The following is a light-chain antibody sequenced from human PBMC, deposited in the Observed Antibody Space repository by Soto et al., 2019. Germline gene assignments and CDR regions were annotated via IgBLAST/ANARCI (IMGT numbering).Light chain of an antibody. CDR3: QHYGSSPHT. Sequence: IVLTQSPGTLSLSPGERATLSCRASQSVSSNYLAWYQQKPGQAPRLLIYGASTRATGIPDRFSGSGSGTDFTLIVSRLEPEDFAVYYCQHYGSSPHTFGQGTKLEIK. V-gene: IGKV3-20*01. CDR1: QSVSSNY. J-gene: IGKJ2*01. CDR2: GAS.